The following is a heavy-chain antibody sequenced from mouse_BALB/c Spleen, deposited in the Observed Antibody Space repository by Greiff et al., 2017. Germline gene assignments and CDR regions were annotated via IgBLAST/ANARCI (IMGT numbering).Heavy chain of an antibody. J-gene: IGHJ2*01. D-gene: IGHD1-2*01. CDR3: ASGKIITSYYFDY. V-gene: IGHV3-2*02. CDR2: ISYSGST. Sequence: EVKLVESGPGLVKPSQSLSLTCTVTGYSITSDYAWYWIRQFPGNKLEWMGYISYSGSTSYNPSLKSRISITRDTSKNQFFLQLNSVTTEDTATYYCASGKIITSYYFDYWGQGTTLTVSS. CDR1: GYSITSDYA.